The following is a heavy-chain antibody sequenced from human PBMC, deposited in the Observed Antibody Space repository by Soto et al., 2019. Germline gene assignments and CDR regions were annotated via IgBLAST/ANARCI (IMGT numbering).Heavy chain of an antibody. D-gene: IGHD1-20*01. V-gene: IGHV2-70*13. CDR3: ARSIRGPRRFNGMDV. CDR2: IERDDDDK. J-gene: IGHJ6*02. Sequence: SGPTLVNPTETLTLTCTFSGFSLTSPGMCVSWIRQSPGKALEWLALIERDDDDKYYSTSLKTRLTISKDARKNQVVLTMANMEPADTATYYCARSIRGPRRFNGMDVWGQGTTVTVSS. CDR1: GFSLTSPGMC.